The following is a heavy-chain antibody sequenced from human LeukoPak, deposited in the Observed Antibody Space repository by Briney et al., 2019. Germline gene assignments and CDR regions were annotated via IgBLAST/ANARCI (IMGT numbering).Heavy chain of an antibody. D-gene: IGHD2-15*01. J-gene: IGHJ6*02. Sequence: GGSLRLSCAASGFSLRTHAMQWVRQAAGKGRDWVAVTSFVGSQTYYGDSVKGRFTIYRANSKNTLYLPMNSLSPEDTAVFYCAGTPGGGGWTWYYFYGLTVWGRGTTVAVSS. V-gene: IGHV3-30*04. CDR2: TSFVGSQT. CDR3: AGTPGGGGWTWYYFYGLTV. CDR1: GFSLRTHA.